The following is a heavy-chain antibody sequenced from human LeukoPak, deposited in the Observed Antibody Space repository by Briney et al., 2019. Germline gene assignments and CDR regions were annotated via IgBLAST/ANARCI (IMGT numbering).Heavy chain of an antibody. Sequence: SETLSLTCTVSGGSISSYYWSWIRQPPGKGLEWIGYIYYSGSTNYNPSLKSRVTISVDTSKNQFSLKLSSVTAADTAVYYCARDPGDYYFDYWGQGILVTVSS. CDR1: GGSISSYY. J-gene: IGHJ4*02. CDR3: ARDPGDYYFDY. V-gene: IGHV4-59*01. CDR2: IYYSGST. D-gene: IGHD2-21*02.